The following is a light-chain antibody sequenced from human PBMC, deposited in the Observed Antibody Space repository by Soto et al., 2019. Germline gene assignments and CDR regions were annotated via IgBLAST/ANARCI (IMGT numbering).Light chain of an antibody. CDR1: QSISSW. Sequence: DIQMTQSPSTLSASVGDRVTITCRASQSISSWLAWYQQKPGKAPKLLIYDASSLESGVPSRFSGSGSGTEFTLTISSLQPDEFATYYCQQYNSPWTFGHGTKVEIK. V-gene: IGKV1-5*01. J-gene: IGKJ1*01. CDR3: QQYNSPWT. CDR2: DAS.